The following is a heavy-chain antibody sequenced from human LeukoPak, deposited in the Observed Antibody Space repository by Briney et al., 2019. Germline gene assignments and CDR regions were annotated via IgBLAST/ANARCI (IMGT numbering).Heavy chain of an antibody. Sequence: PSETLSLTCTVSGDSISSYYWSWIRQPPGKGLEWIGYIYYSGGTDYNPSLKSRVTISVDTSKNQFSLKLNSVTAADTAVYYCARGRNLEWFDYWGQGTLVTVSS. J-gene: IGHJ5*01. D-gene: IGHD3-3*01. CDR2: IYYSGGT. V-gene: IGHV4-59*01. CDR1: GDSISSYY. CDR3: ARGRNLEWFDY.